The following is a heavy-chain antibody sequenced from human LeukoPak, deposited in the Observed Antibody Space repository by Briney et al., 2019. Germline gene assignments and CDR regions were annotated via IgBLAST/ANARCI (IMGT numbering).Heavy chain of an antibody. J-gene: IGHJ4*02. V-gene: IGHV4-30-4*01. Sequence: SQTLSLTCTVSGGSISSGDYYWSWIRQPPGKGLEWIGYIYYSGSTYYNPSLKSRVTISVDTSKNRFSLKLSSVTAADTAVYYCARVWFGELSIDYWGQGTLVTVSS. CDR2: IYYSGST. CDR3: ARVWFGELSIDY. D-gene: IGHD3-10*01. CDR1: GGSISSGDYY.